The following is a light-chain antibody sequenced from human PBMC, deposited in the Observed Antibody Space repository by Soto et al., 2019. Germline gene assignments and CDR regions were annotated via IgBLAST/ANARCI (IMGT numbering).Light chain of an antibody. Sequence: EIVWTQSPGTLSLSPGERATLSCRASQSVSRTYLAWYQQNPGQAPRLLIYGASSRATGIPDRFSGSGSGTDFTLTISRLEPEDFAVYFCQQYGSSSYTFGQGTKLEIK. CDR2: GAS. CDR1: QSVSRTY. V-gene: IGKV3-20*01. J-gene: IGKJ2*01. CDR3: QQYGSSSYT.